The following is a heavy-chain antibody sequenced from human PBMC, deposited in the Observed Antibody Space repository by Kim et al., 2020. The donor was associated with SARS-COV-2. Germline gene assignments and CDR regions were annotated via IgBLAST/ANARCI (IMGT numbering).Heavy chain of an antibody. V-gene: IGHV1-3*01. J-gene: IGHJ4*02. Sequence: ASVKVSCKASEYTFTSYCLHWVRQAPGQSLEWMGWIDVANTNTHYSENFQGRVTISRDTSATTVYIELSSLRSEDTAVYYCARDGRSVDYYFDYWGQGTLVTVSS. CDR1: EYTFTSYC. CDR3: ARDGRSVDYYFDY. CDR2: IDVANTNT.